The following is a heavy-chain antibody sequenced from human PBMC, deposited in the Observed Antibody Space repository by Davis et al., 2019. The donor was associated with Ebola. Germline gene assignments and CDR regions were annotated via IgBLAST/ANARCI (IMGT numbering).Heavy chain of an antibody. Sequence: ASVKVSCKASGGTFDAYAISWVRQAPGQGLEWMAWISAYNGHTNYAQKFQGRLTLTTETSTSTVYMELRSLTSDDTAVYYCARVPLWTVTTRPTRYFDPWGHGTLVSVSS. CDR1: GGTFDAYA. D-gene: IGHD4-17*01. CDR3: ARVPLWTVTTRPTRYFDP. J-gene: IGHJ5*02. V-gene: IGHV1-18*04. CDR2: ISAYNGHT.